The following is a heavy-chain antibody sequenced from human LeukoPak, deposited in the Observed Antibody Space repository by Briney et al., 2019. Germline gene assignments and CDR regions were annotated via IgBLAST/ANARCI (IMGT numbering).Heavy chain of an antibody. CDR2: ISSSSSYI. Sequence: PGGSLRLSCAASGFTFSSYAMSWVRQAPGKGLEWVSSISSSSSYIYYADSVKGRFTISRDNAKNSLYLQMNSLRAEDTAVYYCARDKVAGWFDPWGQGTLVTVSS. CDR1: GFTFSSYA. V-gene: IGHV3-21*01. CDR3: ARDKVAGWFDP. J-gene: IGHJ5*02.